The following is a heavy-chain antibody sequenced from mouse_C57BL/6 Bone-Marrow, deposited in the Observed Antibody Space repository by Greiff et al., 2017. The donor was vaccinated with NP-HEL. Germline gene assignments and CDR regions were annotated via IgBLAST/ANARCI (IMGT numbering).Heavy chain of an antibody. J-gene: IGHJ4*01. CDR1: YTFSRRVH. Sequence: QVQLQQSGPELARPWASVKISCQAFYTFSRRVHFAIRDTNYWMQWVKQRPGQGLVWLGAIYPGLGDPSHNQKFKGKATLTADKSSSTSSMQLRSLPSGDSAVYYCAERGYYAMDYWGQGTSVTVSS. V-gene: IGHV1-87*01. CDR3: SGDSAVYYCAERGYYAMDY. CDR2: GQGLVWLG.